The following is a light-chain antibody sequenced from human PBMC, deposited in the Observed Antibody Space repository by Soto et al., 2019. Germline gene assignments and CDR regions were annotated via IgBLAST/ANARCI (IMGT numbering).Light chain of an antibody. CDR3: SAYTGSSTVI. CDR1: SSDVGGYNY. CDR2: YVS. J-gene: IGLJ2*01. V-gene: IGLV2-14*01. Sequence: QSALTQPASVSGSPGQSITISCTGTSSDVGGYNYVSWYQQHPGKAPKLMIYYVSRRPSGVSNRFSGSKSDNTASLTISGLQAEDEADYYCSAYTGSSTVIFGGGTKVTVL.